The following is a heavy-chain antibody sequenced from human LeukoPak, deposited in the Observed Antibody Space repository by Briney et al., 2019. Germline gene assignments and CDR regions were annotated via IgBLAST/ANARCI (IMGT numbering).Heavy chain of an antibody. CDR1: VEIVSSNSGS. CDR2: TYYRSTWYN. CDR3: ARRLTQYDCFDP. D-gene: IGHD2-2*01. V-gene: IGHV6-1*01. Sequence: SQTLSLTCAISVEIVSSNSGSWNWIRQSPSRGLEWMGRTYYRSTWYNDYAVSVRGRITVNPDTSKNQFSLHLNSVTPEDTAVYYCARRLTQYDCFDPWGQGILVTVSS. J-gene: IGHJ5*02.